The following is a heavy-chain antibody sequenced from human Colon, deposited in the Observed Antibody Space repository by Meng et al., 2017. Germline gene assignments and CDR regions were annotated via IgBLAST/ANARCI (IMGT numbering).Heavy chain of an antibody. D-gene: IGHD1-26*01. J-gene: IGHJ4*02. Sequence: QAQPRGSGPGLVRPSETLSLTCTLSGGSVSSPSYYWSWIRQTPGKGLEWIGYVYYTGSANYNPSLKSRVTISVDTSKNHFSLNLTSVTAADTAVYYCARGRGSYSSIDFWGQGTLVTVSS. V-gene: IGHV4-61*03. CDR2: VYYTGSA. CDR1: GGSVSSPSYY. CDR3: ARGRGSYSSIDF.